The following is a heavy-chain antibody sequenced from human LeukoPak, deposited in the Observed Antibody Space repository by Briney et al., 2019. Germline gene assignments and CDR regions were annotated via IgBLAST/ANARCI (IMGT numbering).Heavy chain of an antibody. D-gene: IGHD6-19*01. Sequence: GGSLGLSCATSGFTFSSYGMDWVRQAPGTGLEWVAVIWYGGSDTNYADSVKDRFTISRDNSNNTLYLKMNSLRAEDTAVYYCAREALGTVAGLGGAFDIWGQGTMVAVSS. CDR2: IWYGGSDT. CDR3: AREALGTVAGLGGAFDI. CDR1: GFTFSSYG. J-gene: IGHJ3*02. V-gene: IGHV3-33*01.